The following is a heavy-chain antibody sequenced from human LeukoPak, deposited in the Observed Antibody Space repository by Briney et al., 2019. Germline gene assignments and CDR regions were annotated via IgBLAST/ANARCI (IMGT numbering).Heavy chain of an antibody. Sequence: GGSLRLSCAASGFTFSSYGMNWVRQAPGKGLEWVSSISSSSSYIYYADSVKGRFTISRDNAKNSLYLQMNSLRAEDTAVYYCARGRPYCSGGSCYLYYMDVWGKGTTVTISS. CDR3: ARGRPYCSGGSCYLYYMDV. V-gene: IGHV3-21*01. D-gene: IGHD2-15*01. CDR2: ISSSSSYI. J-gene: IGHJ6*03. CDR1: GFTFSSYG.